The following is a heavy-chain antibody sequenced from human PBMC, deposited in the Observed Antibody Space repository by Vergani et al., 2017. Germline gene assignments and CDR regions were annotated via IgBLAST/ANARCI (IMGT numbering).Heavy chain of an antibody. CDR1: GGTFSSYA. D-gene: IGHD2-21*02. CDR3: AIAYCGGDCYSYWYFDL. V-gene: IGHV1-69*12. J-gene: IGHJ2*01. CDR2: IIPIFGTA. Sequence: QVQLVQSGAEVKKPGSSVKVSCKASGGTFSSYAISWVRQAPGQGLEWMGGIIPIFGTANYAQTFQGRVTITADESTSTAYMELSSLRSEDTAVYYCAIAYCGGDCYSYWYFDLWGRGTLVTVSS.